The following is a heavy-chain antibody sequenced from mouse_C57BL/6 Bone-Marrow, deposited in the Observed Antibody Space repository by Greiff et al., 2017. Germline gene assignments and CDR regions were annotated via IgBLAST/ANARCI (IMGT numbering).Heavy chain of an antibody. CDR3: ARGVFDY. Sequence: QVQLQQSGAELVKPGASVQLSCKASGYTFTSYWLHWVKQRPGPGLEWIGMIHPNSVSTNYNEQFKCKATLAVDKSSSTAYMQLSSLTSEDSAVYYCARGVFDYWGQGTTLKVSS. V-gene: IGHV1-64*01. CDR1: GYTFTSYW. CDR2: IHPNSVST. J-gene: IGHJ2*01.